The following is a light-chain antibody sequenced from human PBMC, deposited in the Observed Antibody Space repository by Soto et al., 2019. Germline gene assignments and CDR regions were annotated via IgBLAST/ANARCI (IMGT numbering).Light chain of an antibody. CDR2: YTS. CDR3: QQRRNWWT. J-gene: IGKJ1*01. CDR1: QYVGTR. Sequence: EIVLTQSPATLSSSPGETATLSCRASQYVGTRLAWYQHKPGQAPRLLIYYTSNRATGIPARLSGSGSGKDFTLKITSLEPEDFAVYYRQQRRNWWTFGQGTKG. V-gene: IGKV3-11*01.